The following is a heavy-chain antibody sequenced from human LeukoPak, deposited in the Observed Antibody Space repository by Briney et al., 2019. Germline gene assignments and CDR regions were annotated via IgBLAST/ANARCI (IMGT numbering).Heavy chain of an antibody. J-gene: IGHJ4*02. CDR3: ARYPLSYSSNWHYYFDY. V-gene: IGHV1-18*01. D-gene: IGHD6-13*01. CDR1: GYTFTSYG. Sequence: ASGKVSCKASGYTFTSYGVSWVRQAPGQGLEWMGWMSVSNGNTNYAQKLQGRVTMATDTSTSTAYMELRSLRSDDTAVYYCARYPLSYSSNWHYYFDYWGQGTLLTVSS. CDR2: MSVSNGNT.